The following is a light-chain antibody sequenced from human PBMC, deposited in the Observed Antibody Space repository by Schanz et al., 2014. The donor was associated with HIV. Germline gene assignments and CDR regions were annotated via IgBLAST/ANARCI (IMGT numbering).Light chain of an antibody. CDR2: DAS. J-gene: IGKJ3*01. CDR3: QQYNKWPFT. CDR1: QSVSSY. Sequence: EIVLTQSPATLSLSPGERATLSCRTSQSVSSYLAWYQQKPGQAPRLLIYDASNRANGIPARFSGRGSGTEFTLTISSLQSEDFAVYYCQQYNKWPFTFGPGTKVDIK. V-gene: IGKV3-11*01.